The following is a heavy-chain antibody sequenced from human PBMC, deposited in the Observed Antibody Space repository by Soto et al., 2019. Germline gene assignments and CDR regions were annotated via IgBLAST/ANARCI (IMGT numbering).Heavy chain of an antibody. J-gene: IGHJ6*02. CDR1: GGTFSSYA. V-gene: IGHV1-69*01. D-gene: IGHD3-10*01. Sequence: QVQLVQSGAEVKKPGSSVKVSCKASGGTFSSYAISWVRQAPGQGLEWMGGIIPIFGTANYAQKFQGRVTITADESTSTAYTELSSLRSEDTAVYYCARITYYYGSGSYPPYDYCYGMDVWGQGTTVTVSS. CDR3: ARITYYYGSGSYPPYDYCYGMDV. CDR2: IIPIFGTA.